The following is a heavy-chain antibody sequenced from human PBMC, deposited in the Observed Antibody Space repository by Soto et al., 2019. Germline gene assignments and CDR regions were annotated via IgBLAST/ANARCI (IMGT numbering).Heavy chain of an antibody. CDR3: ARDFGDYYYYYGMDV. CDR1: GGSLSRGGYY. V-gene: IGHV4-31*03. D-gene: IGHD4-17*01. J-gene: IGHJ6*02. Sequence: PSETPSLTCTVSGGSLSRGGYYWSWVPQHPGKGLEWIGYIYYSGSTYYNPSLKSRVTISVDTSKNQFSLKLSSVTAADTAVYYCARDFGDYYYYYGMDVWGQGTTVTV. CDR2: IYYSGST.